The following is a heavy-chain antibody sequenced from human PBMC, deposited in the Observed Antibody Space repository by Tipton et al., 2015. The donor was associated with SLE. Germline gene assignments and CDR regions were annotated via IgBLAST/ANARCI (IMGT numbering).Heavy chain of an antibody. Sequence: LRLSCAVYGGSFSGYYWSWIRQPPGKGLEWIGEINHSGSTNYNPSLKSRVTISVGTSKNQFSLKLSSVTTADTAVYYCARGRYSGSAYWGQGTLVTVSS. CDR2: INHSGST. CDR3: ARGRYSGSAY. D-gene: IGHD5-12*01. V-gene: IGHV4-34*01. J-gene: IGHJ4*02. CDR1: GGSFSGYY.